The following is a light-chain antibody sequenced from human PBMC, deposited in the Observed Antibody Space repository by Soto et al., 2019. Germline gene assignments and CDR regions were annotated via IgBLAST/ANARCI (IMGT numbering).Light chain of an antibody. V-gene: IGKV3-15*01. Sequence: ELVMTQSPATLSVSPGERATLSCRASQSVSSNLAWYQQKPGQAPRLLIYGASTRATGISARFSGSGSGTEFTLTISSLQSEDFAVYYCQQYNNWTLTFGGGTKVEIK. CDR2: GAS. J-gene: IGKJ4*02. CDR1: QSVSSN. CDR3: QQYNNWTLT.